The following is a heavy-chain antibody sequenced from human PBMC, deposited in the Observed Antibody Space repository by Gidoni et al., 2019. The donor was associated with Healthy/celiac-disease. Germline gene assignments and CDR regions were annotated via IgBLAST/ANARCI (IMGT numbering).Heavy chain of an antibody. J-gene: IGHJ4*02. V-gene: IGHV4-59*01. Sequence: QVQLQESGPGLVKPSETLSLTCTVSGGSISSYSWSWSRQPPGKGLEWVGYIYYSGSTNYNPSLKSRVTISVDTSKNQFSLKLSSVTAADTAVYYCARIGYSSGWYVGDYWGQGTLVTVSS. D-gene: IGHD6-19*01. CDR3: ARIGYSSGWYVGDY. CDR2: IYYSGST. CDR1: GGSISSYS.